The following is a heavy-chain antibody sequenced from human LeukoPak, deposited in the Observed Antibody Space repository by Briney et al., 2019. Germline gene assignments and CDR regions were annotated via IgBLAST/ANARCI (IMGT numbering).Heavy chain of an antibody. D-gene: IGHD4-17*01. CDR1: GESFSDDY. CDR2: INHSGST. V-gene: IGHV4-34*01. J-gene: IGHJ4*02. Sequence: SETLSLTCAVYGESFSDDYWTWIRQPPGKGLEWIRKINHSGSTNYNPSLKSRVSMSFDTSKNHFSLNLTSVTAADTAVYFCARGTPKNIPVTRSGRVYYFDFWGPGTLVTVSS. CDR3: ARGTPKNIPVTRSGRVYYFDF.